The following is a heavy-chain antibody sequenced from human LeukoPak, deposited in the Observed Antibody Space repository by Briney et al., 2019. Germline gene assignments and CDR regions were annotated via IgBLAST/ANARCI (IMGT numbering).Heavy chain of an antibody. CDR2: INASSGST. V-gene: IGHV1-46*02. CDR3: ASSSSGWEQRAPFDY. D-gene: IGHD6-19*01. J-gene: IGHJ4*02. Sequence: ASVKVSCKASGYTFNSYYMHWVRQAPGQGVEWMGIINASSGSTSYAQNFQGRVTTTRDTSPSTVYMELSSVRSEDTAVYYCASSSSGWEQRAPFDYWGQGTQVTVSS. CDR1: GYTFNSYY.